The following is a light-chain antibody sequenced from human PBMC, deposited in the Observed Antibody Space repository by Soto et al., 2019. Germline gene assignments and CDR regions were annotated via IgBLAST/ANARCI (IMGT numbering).Light chain of an antibody. CDR2: RDS. CDR1: SPNIGRRY. Sequence: QSVLSQPPSASETPGQRVASSCSGSSPNIGRRYVFWYQQVPGSAPKLLMYRDSQRPSGVPDRFSGFKSGTSASLIINGLRSEDEADYYCAAWDDSLSGRVFGGGTNLTVL. CDR3: AAWDDSLSGRV. J-gene: IGLJ2*01. V-gene: IGLV1-47*01.